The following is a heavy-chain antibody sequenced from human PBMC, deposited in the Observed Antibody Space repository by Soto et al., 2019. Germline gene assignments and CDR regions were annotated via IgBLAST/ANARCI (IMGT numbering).Heavy chain of an antibody. CDR1: GYPFTSYH. V-gene: IGHV1-8*01. CDR3: ARGRFISKGYDSGWYIAH. Sequence: ASVKVSCKPSGYPFTSYHVNCVRQAPGQGLEWMGWMNPDSGSTDYALKFQGRLTMTRNTSMSTAYLELRSLTSEDTAIYYCARGRFISKGYDSGWYIAHWGQGTQVTVSS. D-gene: IGHD6-19*01. CDR2: MNPDSGST. J-gene: IGHJ5*02.